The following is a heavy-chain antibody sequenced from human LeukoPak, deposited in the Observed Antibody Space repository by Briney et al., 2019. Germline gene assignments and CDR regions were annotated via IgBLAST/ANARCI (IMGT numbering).Heavy chain of an antibody. J-gene: IGHJ6*03. D-gene: IGHD3-3*01. CDR2: IYYSGST. CDR1: GGSISSGDYY. Sequence: SETLSLICTVSGGSISSGDYYWSWIRQPPGKGLEWIGYIYYSGSTYYDPSLKSRVTISVDTSKNQFSLKLSSVTAADTAVYYCARDGVHYDFWSGPTGGRYYYYYMDVWGKGTTVTVSS. CDR3: ARDGVHYDFWSGPTGGRYYYYYMDV. V-gene: IGHV4-30-4*08.